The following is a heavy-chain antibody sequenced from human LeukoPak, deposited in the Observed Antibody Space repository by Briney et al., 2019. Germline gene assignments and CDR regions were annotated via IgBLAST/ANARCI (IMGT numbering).Heavy chain of an antibody. CDR2: INHSGST. J-gene: IGHJ4*02. CDR3: ARGSDTAAGLY. D-gene: IGHD6-13*01. Sequence: PGGSLRLSCAASGFTFSSYGMHWIRQPPGKGLEWIGEINHSGSTNYNPSLKSRVSISVDSSKNQFSLKVSSVTAADTAVYYCARGSDTAAGLYWGQGTLVTVSS. CDR1: GFTFSSYG. V-gene: IGHV4-34*01.